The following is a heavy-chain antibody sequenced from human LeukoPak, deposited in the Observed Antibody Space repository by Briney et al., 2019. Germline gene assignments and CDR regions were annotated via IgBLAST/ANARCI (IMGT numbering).Heavy chain of an antibody. CDR2: MNPNSGDT. CDR1: GYTFTNYE. Sequence: ASVKVSCKASGYTFTNYEINWVRQATGQGREWMGWMNPNSGDTAYAQKFQGRITMTRSTSISTAYMELSSLRSEDTAVYYCARGLGTYDSSELTWPMISFWGQGTVVTVSS. J-gene: IGHJ4*02. D-gene: IGHD3-22*01. CDR3: ARGLGTYDSSELTWPMISF. V-gene: IGHV1-8*01.